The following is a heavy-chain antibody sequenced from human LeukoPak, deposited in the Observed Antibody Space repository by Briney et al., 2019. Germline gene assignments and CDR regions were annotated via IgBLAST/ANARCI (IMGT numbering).Heavy chain of an antibody. CDR2: IRYDGSNK. Sequence: PGGSLRLSCAASGFTFSSYGMHWIRQAPGKGLEWVAFIRYDGSNKYYADSVKGRFIISRANSKNTLYMQMNSLTAEDTAVYYCAKGRWFGEYWGQGTLVTVSS. CDR1: GFTFSSYG. J-gene: IGHJ4*02. V-gene: IGHV3-30*02. CDR3: AKGRWFGEY. D-gene: IGHD3-10*01.